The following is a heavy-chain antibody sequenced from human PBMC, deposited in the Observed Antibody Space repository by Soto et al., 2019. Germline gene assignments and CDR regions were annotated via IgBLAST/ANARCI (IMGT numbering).Heavy chain of an antibody. J-gene: IGHJ4*02. Sequence: LRLSCAGSGFTFRWFGMNWVRQAPGKGLEWVARISNDGSNEYYVDSVKGRFTISGDNSKNTLYLQMDSLRAEDTAVYYCAKGEVRGIIPSYFDYWGLGTLVTVSS. V-gene: IGHV3-30*18. CDR3: AKGEVRGIIPSYFDY. D-gene: IGHD3-10*01. CDR2: ISNDGSNE. CDR1: GFTFRWFG.